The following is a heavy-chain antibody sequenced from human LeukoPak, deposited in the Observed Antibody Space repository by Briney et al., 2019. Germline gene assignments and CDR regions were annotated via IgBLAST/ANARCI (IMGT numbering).Heavy chain of an antibody. CDR3: AIRACSSTSCYSPYYYYYMDV. J-gene: IGHJ6*03. Sequence: ASVKVSCKASGYTFTGYYMHWVRQAPGQGLEWMGWINPNSGGTNYAQKFQGRVTMTRDTSISTAYMELSSLRSEDTAVYYCAIRACSSTSCYSPYYYYYMDVWGKGTTVTISS. V-gene: IGHV1-2*02. CDR1: GYTFTGYY. D-gene: IGHD2-2*01. CDR2: INPNSGGT.